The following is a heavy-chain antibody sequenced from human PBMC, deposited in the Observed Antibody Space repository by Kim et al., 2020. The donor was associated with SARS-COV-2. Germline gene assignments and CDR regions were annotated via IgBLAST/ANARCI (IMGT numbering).Heavy chain of an antibody. CDR1: GGSFRGYY. V-gene: IGHV4-34*01. CDR3: ARDYSSSWYAGHEFYYYYGMDV. D-gene: IGHD6-13*01. CDR2: INHSGST. Sequence: SETLSLTCAVYGGSFRGYYWSWIRQPPGKGLEWIGEINHSGSTNYNPSLKSRVTISVDTSKNQFSLKLSSVTAADTAVYYCARDYSSSWYAGHEFYYYYGMDVWGQGTTVTVSS. J-gene: IGHJ6*02.